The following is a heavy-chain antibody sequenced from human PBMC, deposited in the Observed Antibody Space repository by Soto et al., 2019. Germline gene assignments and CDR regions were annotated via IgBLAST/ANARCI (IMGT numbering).Heavy chain of an antibody. CDR3: ASKVAATGYFDY. V-gene: IGHV4-30-2*01. D-gene: IGHD6-19*01. CDR1: GGSISSGGYS. Sequence: SETLSLTCAVSGGSISSGGYSWSWIRQPPGKGLEWIGYIYHSGSTYYNPSLKSRVTISIDRSKNQFSLKLSSVTAADTAVYYCASKVAATGYFDYWGQGTLVTVSS. CDR2: IYHSGST. J-gene: IGHJ4*02.